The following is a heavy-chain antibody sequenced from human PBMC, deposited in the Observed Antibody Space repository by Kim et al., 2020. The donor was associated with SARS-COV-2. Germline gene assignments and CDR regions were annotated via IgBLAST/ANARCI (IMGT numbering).Heavy chain of an antibody. CDR1: GGSISDYY. Sequence: SETLSLTCTVSGGSISDYYWGWIRQPPGKGLEWLGYVFSSGNTKYNPSLKSRVTISVDISKNQFSLRLNSVTAAATAQYYCARELHYFDTRGPVFDYWG. CDR3: ARELHYFDTRGPVFDY. V-gene: IGHV4-59*01. CDR2: VFSSGNT. D-gene: IGHD3-9*01. J-gene: IGHJ4*01.